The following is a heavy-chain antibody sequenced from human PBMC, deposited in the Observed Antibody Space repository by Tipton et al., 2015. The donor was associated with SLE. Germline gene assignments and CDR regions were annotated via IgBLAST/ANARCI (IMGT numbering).Heavy chain of an antibody. CDR2: IIGIFGTV. CDR1: GGTFSSYV. V-gene: IGHV1-69*01. D-gene: IGHD4/OR15-4a*01. J-gene: IGHJ4*02. CDR3: ARDDFGGQY. Sequence: QVQLVQSGAEVKKPGSSVKVSCKASGGTFSSYVITWVRQAPGQGLEWMGGIIGIFGTVNYAQKFQGRVTITRDETTSTAYMELSSLRSGDTALYYCARDDFGGQYWGQGTLVTVSS.